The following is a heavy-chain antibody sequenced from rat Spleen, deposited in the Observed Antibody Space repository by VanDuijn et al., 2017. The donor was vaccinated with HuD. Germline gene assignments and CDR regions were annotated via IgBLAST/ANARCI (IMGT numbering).Heavy chain of an antibody. Sequence: EVQLVESGGGLVQPGRSMKLSCAASGFTFSDYYMAWVRQAPKKGLEWVASISYEGGSTYYGDSVKGRFTVSRDNAKSTLYLQMDSLRSEDTATYYCARQGSDGYYHVGWFAYWGQGTLVTVSS. V-gene: IGHV5-22*01. CDR2: ISYEGGST. CDR1: GFTFSDYY. D-gene: IGHD1-12*03. CDR3: ARQGSDGYYHVGWFAY. J-gene: IGHJ3*01.